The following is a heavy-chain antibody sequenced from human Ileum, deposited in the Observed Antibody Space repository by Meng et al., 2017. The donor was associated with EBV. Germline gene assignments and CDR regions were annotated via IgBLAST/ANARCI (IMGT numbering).Heavy chain of an antibody. CDR3: ARADAGFYSSTWYFDY. Sequence: QVQRQHSVPGLVRPSQTLSLTCAILGDSVSSNSAAWNWIRQSPSRGLEWLGRTYYRSKWYNDYAVSVKSRIIINPDTSKNQFSLQLSSVTPEDTAIYYCARADAGFYSSTWYFDYWGQGTLVTVYS. CDR2: TYYRSKWYN. CDR1: GDSVSSNSAA. V-gene: IGHV6-1*01. D-gene: IGHD6-13*01. J-gene: IGHJ4*02.